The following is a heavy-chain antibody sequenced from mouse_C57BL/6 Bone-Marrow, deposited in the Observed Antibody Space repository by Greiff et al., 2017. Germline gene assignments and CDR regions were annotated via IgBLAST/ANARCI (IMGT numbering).Heavy chain of an antibody. CDR3: ARFPHYYGSSSYAMDY. J-gene: IGHJ4*01. CDR1: GYTFTDYY. V-gene: IGHV1-26*01. CDR2: INPNNGGT. Sequence: VQLQQSGPELVKPGASVKISCKASGYTFTDYYMNWVKQSHGKSLEWIGDINPNNGGTSYNQKFKGKATLTVDKYSSTAYMELRSLTSEDSAVYYCARFPHYYGSSSYAMDYWGQGTSVTVSS. D-gene: IGHD1-1*01.